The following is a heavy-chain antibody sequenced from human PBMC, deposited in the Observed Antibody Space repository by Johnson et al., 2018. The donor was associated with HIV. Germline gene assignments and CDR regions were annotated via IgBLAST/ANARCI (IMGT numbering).Heavy chain of an antibody. D-gene: IGHD6-19*01. J-gene: IGHJ3*02. CDR2: IGTAGDT. Sequence: VQLVESGGGLVQPGGSLRLSCAASGFTFSSYDMHWVRQATGKGLEWVSAIGTAGDTYYADSVKGRFTISRDNSKNTLYLQMNSLRAEDTAVYYCARTTYSSPGAFDIWGQGTMVTVSS. V-gene: IGHV3-13*01. CDR1: GFTFSSYD. CDR3: ARTTYSSPGAFDI.